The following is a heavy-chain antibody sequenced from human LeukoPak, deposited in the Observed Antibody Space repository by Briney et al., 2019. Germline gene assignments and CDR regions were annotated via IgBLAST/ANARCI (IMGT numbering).Heavy chain of an antibody. V-gene: IGHV3-48*01. D-gene: IGHD5-12*01. CDR1: GFTFSSYS. CDR2: ISSSSSTI. Sequence: GSLRLSCAASGFTFSSYSMNWVRQAPGKGLEWVSYISSSSSTIYYADSVKGRFTISRDHAKNSLYLQMNSLRAEDTAVYYCALTYIVATIWGRAFDYWGQGTLVTVSS. CDR3: ALTYIVATIWGRAFDY. J-gene: IGHJ4*02.